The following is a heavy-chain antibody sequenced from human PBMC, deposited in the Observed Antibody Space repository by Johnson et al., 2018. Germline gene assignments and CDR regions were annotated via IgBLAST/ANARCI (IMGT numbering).Heavy chain of an antibody. J-gene: IGHJ3*02. CDR1: GFTFSSYW. CDR3: ARDDHYDFWSGYYFTI. V-gene: IGHV3-7*01. CDR2: IKQDGSEK. D-gene: IGHD3-3*01. Sequence: VQLVQSGGGLVQPGGSLRLSCAASGFTFSSYWMSWVRQAPGKGLEWVANIKQDGSEKYYVDSVKGRFTISRDNAKNSLYLQMKSLRAEDTAVYYCARDDHYDFWSGYYFTIWGQGTMVTVSS.